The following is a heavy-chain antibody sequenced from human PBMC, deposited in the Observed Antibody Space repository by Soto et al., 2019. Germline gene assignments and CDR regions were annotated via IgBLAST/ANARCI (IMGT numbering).Heavy chain of an antibody. CDR1: GGSISSRSYY. D-gene: IGHD6-13*01. CDR3: AGYSRRWYDFGYYYGMDV. CDR2: IYYSGST. V-gene: IGHV4-39*01. J-gene: IGHJ6*02. Sequence: XGTLSLACTVSGGSISSRSYYWGWIRQPPGKGLEWIGSIYYSGSTYYNPSLKSRVTISVDTSKNQFSLKLSSVTAADTAVYYCAGYSRRWYDFGYYYGMDVWGQGTTVTVSS.